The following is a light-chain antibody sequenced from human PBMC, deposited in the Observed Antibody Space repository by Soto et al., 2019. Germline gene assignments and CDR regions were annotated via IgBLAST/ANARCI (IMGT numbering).Light chain of an antibody. CDR3: SSNTRSITV. V-gene: IGLV2-14*01. CDR2: EVT. Sequence: QSVLTQPASVSGSPGQSITISCTGSNGDFGDYNSVSWYQQHPHKPPKLIIYEVTSRPSGISDRFSGSKSGNTASLSISGLQLDDEANYYCSSNTRSITVFGTGTKLTVL. J-gene: IGLJ1*01. CDR1: NGDFGDYNS.